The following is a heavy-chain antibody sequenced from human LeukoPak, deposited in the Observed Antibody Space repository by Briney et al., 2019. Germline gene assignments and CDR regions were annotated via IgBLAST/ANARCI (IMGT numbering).Heavy chain of an antibody. CDR3: AKLPAYYYESSGYYFFDY. D-gene: IGHD3-22*01. V-gene: IGHV3-48*01. CDR2: ISSSSSTT. J-gene: IGHJ4*02. CDR1: GFTFSSYS. Sequence: GGSLRLSCAASGFTFSSYSMNWVRQAPGKGLEWVSYISSSSSTTYYADSVRGRFTISRDNSKSTLYLQMNSLRAEDTAIYYCAKLPAYYYESSGYYFFDYWGQGTLVTVSS.